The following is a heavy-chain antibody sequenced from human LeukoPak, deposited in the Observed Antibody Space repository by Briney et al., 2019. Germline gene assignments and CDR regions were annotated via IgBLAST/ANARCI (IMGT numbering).Heavy chain of an antibody. V-gene: IGHV5-51*01. CDR2: IYPGDSDS. J-gene: IGHJ6*02. CDR1: GYGFTSYL. CDR3: ARKSYGMDV. Sequence: GESLKFSCKCSGYGFTSYLIGWVRQMRGEGLEWMGIIYPGDSDSRYSPSFQCQVTISAYKSISTAYLQRSSLKASDTAMYYCARKSYGMDVWGQGTTVTVSS.